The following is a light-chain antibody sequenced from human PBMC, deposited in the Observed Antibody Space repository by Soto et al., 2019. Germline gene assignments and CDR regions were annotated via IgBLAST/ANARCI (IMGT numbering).Light chain of an antibody. J-gene: IGLJ3*02. V-gene: IGLV2-23*01. CDR2: EAT. CDR1: SSDVGSYTF. Sequence: QSALTQPASVSGSPGQSITISCTRSSSDVGSYTFVSWYQHHPGKAPKVMIYEATKRPSGVSHRFSGSKSGNTASLTISGLQAEDEGEYYCCSYAGSMTWVFGGGTKVTVL. CDR3: CSYAGSMTWV.